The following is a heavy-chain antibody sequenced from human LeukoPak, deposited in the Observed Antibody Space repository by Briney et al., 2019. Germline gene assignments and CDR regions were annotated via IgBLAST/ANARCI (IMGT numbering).Heavy chain of an antibody. CDR3: ARQYGGYVGY. V-gene: IGHV3-74*01. Sequence: GGSLRLSCAASGFTFSDYWIHWVRQAPGKGLVWVSRINTDGSITNYADSVKGRFSISRDNAKNTLYLQMSSLRAEDTAVYYCARQYGGYVGYWGQGTLVTVSS. D-gene: IGHD5-12*01. CDR1: GFTFSDYW. J-gene: IGHJ4*02. CDR2: INTDGSIT.